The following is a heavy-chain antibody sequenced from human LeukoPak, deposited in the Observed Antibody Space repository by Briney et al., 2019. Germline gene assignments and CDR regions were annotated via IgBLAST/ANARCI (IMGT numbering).Heavy chain of an antibody. Sequence: ASVKVSCKASGYSFTSYGITWVRQAPGQGLAWMGWISRHNGNTDYAQKFRDRVTMTIDTSTSTADMELRSLIPDDTAVYYCARHYYGSGSEDYWGQGTLVTVSS. D-gene: IGHD3-10*01. CDR2: ISRHNGNT. V-gene: IGHV1-18*01. CDR1: GYSFTSYG. CDR3: ARHYYGSGSEDY. J-gene: IGHJ4*02.